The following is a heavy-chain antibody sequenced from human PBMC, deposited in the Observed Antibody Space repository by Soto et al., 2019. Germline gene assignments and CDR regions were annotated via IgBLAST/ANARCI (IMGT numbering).Heavy chain of an antibody. V-gene: IGHV4-30-4*01. Sequence: PSETLSLTCSVSGDSISTVGYFWAWIRQPPGQALEYIGYIYKSTTTYYNPSFESRVAISLDTSKSQFSLTVTSVTAADTAVYFCARGRYCLTGRCFPNWFDSWGQGTLVTVSS. CDR1: GDSISTVGYF. CDR2: IYKSTTT. D-gene: IGHD2-15*01. CDR3: ARGRYCLTGRCFPNWFDS. J-gene: IGHJ5*01.